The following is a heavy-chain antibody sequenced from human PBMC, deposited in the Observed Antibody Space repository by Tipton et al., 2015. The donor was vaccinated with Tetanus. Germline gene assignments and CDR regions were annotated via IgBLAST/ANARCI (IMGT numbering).Heavy chain of an antibody. J-gene: IGHJ4*02. CDR3: AKSLYGGTDY. CDR2: ISSGSTYI. V-gene: IGHV3-21*04. CDR1: KFSFSRHS. Sequence: SLRLSCAASKFSFSRHSMNWVRQAPGKGLEWVSSISSGSTYIYYADSVKGRFTISRDNSKNTLYLQMNSLRAEDTAVYYCAKSLYGGTDYWGQGTLVTVSS. D-gene: IGHD2-2*02.